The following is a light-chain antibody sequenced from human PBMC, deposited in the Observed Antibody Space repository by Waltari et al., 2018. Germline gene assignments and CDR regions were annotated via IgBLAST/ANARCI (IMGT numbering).Light chain of an antibody. J-gene: IGLJ2*01. V-gene: IGLV1-40*01. Sequence: QSVLTQPPSVSGAPGQRVSIPCPGSGSNPGAGYTVPWYPQHPGKPPKLLTYGTSTRPPGVPDRFFGSQSGTSASLAITALQAEDEAEYYCQSYDTSLSVVFGGGTKLTVL. CDR3: QSYDTSLSVV. CDR2: GTS. CDR1: GSNPGAGYT.